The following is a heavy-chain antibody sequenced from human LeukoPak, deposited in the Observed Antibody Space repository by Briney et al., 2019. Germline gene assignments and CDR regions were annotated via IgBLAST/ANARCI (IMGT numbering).Heavy chain of an antibody. CDR3: RKGWEPYYFDY. J-gene: IGHJ4*02. CDR1: GFTFSSYA. CDR2: ISGSGFST. D-gene: IGHD1-26*01. Sequence: GGSLRLSCAASGFTFSSYAMSWVRQAPGKGLEWVSAISGSGFSTYYADSVKGRFTISRDTSKNTLYLQMNSLRADDTAVYYCRKGWEPYYFDYWGQGTLVTVSS. V-gene: IGHV3-23*01.